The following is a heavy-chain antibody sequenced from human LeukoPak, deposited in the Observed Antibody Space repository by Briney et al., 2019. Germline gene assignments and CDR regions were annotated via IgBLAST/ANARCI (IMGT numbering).Heavy chain of an antibody. J-gene: IGHJ4*02. CDR2: INPAGGST. CDR1: GYTFTSYY. D-gene: IGHD3-22*01. V-gene: IGHV1-46*01. CDR3: ARGGDSSGYYLGGEKYYFDY. Sequence: ASVKVSCKASGYTFTSYYMHWVRQAPGQGLEWMGIINPAGGSTSYAQKFQGRVTMTRDTSTSTVYMELSSLRSEDTAVYYCARGGDSSGYYLGGEKYYFDYWGQGTLVTVSS.